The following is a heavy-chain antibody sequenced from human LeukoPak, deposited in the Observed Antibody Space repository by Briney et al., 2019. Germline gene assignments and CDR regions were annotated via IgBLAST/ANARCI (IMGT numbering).Heavy chain of an antibody. CDR3: ANYDSSGSKNDAFDI. Sequence: SQTLSLTCTVSGGSISSGDYYWRWIRQSPGKGLEWIGYIYYSGSTYYNPSLKSRVTISVDTSKNQFSLKLSSVTAADTAVYYCANYDSSGSKNDAFDIWGQGAMVTVSS. D-gene: IGHD3-22*01. V-gene: IGHV4-30-4*01. CDR2: IYYSGST. J-gene: IGHJ3*02. CDR1: GGSISSGDYY.